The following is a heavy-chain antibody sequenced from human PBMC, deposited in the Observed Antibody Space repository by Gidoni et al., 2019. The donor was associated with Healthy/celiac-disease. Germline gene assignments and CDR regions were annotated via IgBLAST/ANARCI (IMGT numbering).Heavy chain of an antibody. CDR3: ARVRDQSGSLIGYNWFDP. CDR1: GYTFTGSH. V-gene: IGHV1-2*02. Sequence: QVQLVQSGAEVKKPGASVKVSCKASGYTFTGSHMHWVRQAPGQGLEWMGWINPNSGGTNYAQKFQGRVTMTRDTSISTAYMELSRLRSDDTAVYYCARVRDQSGSLIGYNWFDPWGQGTLVTVSS. J-gene: IGHJ5*02. D-gene: IGHD6-13*01. CDR2: INPNSGGT.